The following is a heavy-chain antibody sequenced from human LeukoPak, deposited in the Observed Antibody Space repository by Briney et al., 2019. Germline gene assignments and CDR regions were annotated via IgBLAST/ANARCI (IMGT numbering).Heavy chain of an antibody. CDR2: IGKAGDT. Sequence: GGSLRLFCAASGLTFSTYDMHWVRQGTGKGLEWVSGIGKAGDTYFAGSVKGRFTISRENAKNPLYLQMNSLRTGDTAVYYCARGCSSSSCLSSLGDYWGQGTLVTVSS. CDR3: ARGCSSSSCLSSLGDY. V-gene: IGHV3-13*04. D-gene: IGHD6-13*01. CDR1: GLTFSTYD. J-gene: IGHJ4*02.